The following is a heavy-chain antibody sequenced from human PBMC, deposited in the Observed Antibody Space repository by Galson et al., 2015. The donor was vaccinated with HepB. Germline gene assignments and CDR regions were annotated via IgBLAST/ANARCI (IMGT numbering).Heavy chain of an antibody. Sequence: SVKVSCKASGYIFSNYGITWVRQAPGQGLEWMGYISAYNGNTNYAHNFQDRVTMTTDTSTSTAYMELRSLRSDDTAIYYCARYCSTASCFTYYYGMDVWGQGTTVTVSS. J-gene: IGHJ6*02. CDR3: ARYCSTASCFTYYYGMDV. CDR2: ISAYNGNT. CDR1: GYIFSNYG. V-gene: IGHV1-18*04. D-gene: IGHD2-2*01.